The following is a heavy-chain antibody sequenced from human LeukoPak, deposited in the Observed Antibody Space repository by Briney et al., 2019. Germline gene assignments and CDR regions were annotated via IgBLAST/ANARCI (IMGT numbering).Heavy chain of an antibody. CDR3: VRPPFSTSRFHAFDI. CDR1: GFTFSSYE. V-gene: IGHV3-7*01. D-gene: IGHD2/OR15-2a*01. Sequence: PGGSLRLSCAASGFTFSSYEMNWVRQAPGKGLEWVANIKQDGSEKYYVDSVKGRFTISRDNAKNSLYLQMSGLSAEDTAVYYCVRPPFSTSRFHAFDIWGQGTMVTVSS. CDR2: IKQDGSEK. J-gene: IGHJ3*02.